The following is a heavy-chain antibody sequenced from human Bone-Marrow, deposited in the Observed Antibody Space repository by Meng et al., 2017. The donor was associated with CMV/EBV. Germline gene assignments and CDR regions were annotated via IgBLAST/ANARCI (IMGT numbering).Heavy chain of an antibody. CDR3: ARLGYCSSSSCYCKDY. CDR1: GGSFSGYY. J-gene: IGHJ4*02. Sequence: SETLSLTCAVYGGSFSGYYWSWIRQPPGKGLEWIGEINHSGSTNYNPSLKSRVTISVDTSKNQFSLQLSSVTAADTAVYYCARLGYCSSSSCYCKDYWGQGTLVTVSS. D-gene: IGHD2-2*01. V-gene: IGHV4-34*01. CDR2: INHSGST.